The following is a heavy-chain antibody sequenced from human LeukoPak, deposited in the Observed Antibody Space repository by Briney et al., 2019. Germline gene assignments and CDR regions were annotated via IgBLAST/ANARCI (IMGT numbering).Heavy chain of an antibody. CDR3: AKVQRSSWYGGYFQH. Sequence: GGSLRLSCAASGFTFSSYWMHWVRQAPGKGLVWVSRINSDGSSTSYADSVKGRFTISRDNAKNTLYLQMNSLRAEDTAVYYCAKVQRSSWYGGYFQHWGQGTLVTVSS. D-gene: IGHD6-13*01. J-gene: IGHJ1*01. CDR1: GFTFSSYW. V-gene: IGHV3-74*01. CDR2: INSDGSST.